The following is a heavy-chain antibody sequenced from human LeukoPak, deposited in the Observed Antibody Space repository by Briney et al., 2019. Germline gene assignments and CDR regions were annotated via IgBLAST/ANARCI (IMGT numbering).Heavy chain of an antibody. CDR2: ISSGSSVI. J-gene: IGHJ1*01. D-gene: IGHD6-19*01. V-gene: IGHV3-48*02. CDR3: AGPAWAGTKYSKH. Sequence: GGSLRLSCAASGFTFSRYSMNWVRQAPGKGLEWVSHISSGSSVIYYADSVRGRFTISRDNAKNSMNLQMNSLRDEDTAVYYVAGPAWAGTKYSKHWGKATLSTVPS. CDR1: GFTFSRYS.